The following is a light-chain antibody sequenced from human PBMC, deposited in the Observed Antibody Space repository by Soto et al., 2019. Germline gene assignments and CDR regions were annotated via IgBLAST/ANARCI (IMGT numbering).Light chain of an antibody. Sequence: EIVLTQSPGTLSLSPGERATLSCRASQSVSSSYLAWYQQKPGQAPRPLIYGASSRAIGIPDRFSGSGSGTDFTLTISRLEPEDFAVYYCQQYGSFPWTFGQGSKVDIK. V-gene: IGKV3-20*01. CDR3: QQYGSFPWT. CDR1: QSVSSSY. CDR2: GAS. J-gene: IGKJ1*01.